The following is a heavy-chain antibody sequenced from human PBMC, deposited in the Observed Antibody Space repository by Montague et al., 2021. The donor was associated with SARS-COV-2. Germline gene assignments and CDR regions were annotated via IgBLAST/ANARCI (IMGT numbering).Heavy chain of an antibody. J-gene: IGHJ4*02. CDR1: GFTFRSYA. CDR3: AIGRWITPLNYFDY. D-gene: IGHD4-23*01. CDR2: ISDAGSIT. Sequence: SLRLSCAASGFTFRSYAMTWVRQAPGKGLEWVSAISDAGSITSYADSVKGRFTVSRDNSKITLYLQINSLGAEDTAVYYCAIGRWITPLNYFDYWGQGALVTVSS. V-gene: IGHV3-23*01.